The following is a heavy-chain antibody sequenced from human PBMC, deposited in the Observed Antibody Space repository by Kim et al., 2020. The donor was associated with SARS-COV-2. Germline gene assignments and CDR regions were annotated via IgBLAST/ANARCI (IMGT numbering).Heavy chain of an antibody. V-gene: IGHV2-5*02. D-gene: IGHD2-15*01. J-gene: IGHJ4*02. Sequence: SGPTLVNPTQTLTLTCTFSGFSLSTSGVGVDWIRQPPGKALEWLALIYWDDDKRYIPSLKSRVTITKDTSKNQVVLTMTSMDPVDTATYYCALLYCNSGRCQDAGYWGQGTLVTVSS. CDR1: GFSLSTSGVG. CDR2: IYWDDDK. CDR3: ALLYCNSGRCQDAGY.